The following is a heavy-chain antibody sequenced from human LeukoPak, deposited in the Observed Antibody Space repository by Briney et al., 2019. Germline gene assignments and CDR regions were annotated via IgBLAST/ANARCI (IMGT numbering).Heavy chain of an antibody. V-gene: IGHV3-64*01. CDR1: GFTFSSYA. Sequence: VGSLRLSCAASGFTFSSYAMHWVRQAPGKGLEYVSAISSNGGSTYYANSVKGRFTISRDNSKNTLYLQMGSLRAEDMAVYYCARGDSSGYYHTFDYWGQGTLVTASS. J-gene: IGHJ4*02. CDR3: ARGDSSGYYHTFDY. CDR2: ISSNGGST. D-gene: IGHD3-22*01.